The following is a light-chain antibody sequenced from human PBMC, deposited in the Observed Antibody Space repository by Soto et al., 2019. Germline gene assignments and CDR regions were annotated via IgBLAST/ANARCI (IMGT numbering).Light chain of an antibody. V-gene: IGKV2-28*01. Sequence: DIVMTQYPDSLAVSLGERATINCKSMQTGFFSTNKKNYLDWYLQKPGQSTQLRIYLGSNRDSGVPDRVSGRGSGTDCTLKISRVEAEDVGVYYCMQALQTPRTFGQGTRLEI. CDR1: QTGFFSTNKKNY. CDR3: MQALQTPRT. J-gene: IGKJ5*01. CDR2: LGS.